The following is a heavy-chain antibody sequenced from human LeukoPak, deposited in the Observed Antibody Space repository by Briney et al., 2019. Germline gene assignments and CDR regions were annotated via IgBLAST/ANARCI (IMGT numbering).Heavy chain of an antibody. CDR2: FDPEDGEI. Sequence: EASVKVSCKVSEYTLTELSMHWVRQAPGKGLEWLGGFDPEDGEIIYAQKFQGRVTMSDDTSTDTAYMELGSLRSDDTAVYYCEADRGDYSGSYWTAFDIWGQGTMVTVSS. CDR3: EADRGDYSGSYWTAFDI. J-gene: IGHJ3*02. V-gene: IGHV1-24*01. D-gene: IGHD1-26*01. CDR1: EYTLTELS.